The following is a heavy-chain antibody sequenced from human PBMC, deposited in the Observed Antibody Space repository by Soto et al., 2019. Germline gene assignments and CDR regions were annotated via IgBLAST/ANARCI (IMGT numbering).Heavy chain of an antibody. CDR1: GGTFSSYA. Sequence: ASVKVCCKDSGGTFSSYAISWVRQAPGQGLECMGGIIPIFGTANYAQKFQGRVTITAXXXXSXXXMXLXXRRXEGTAVYYCANTPHTSSYSHSRRHATLISV. J-gene: IGHJ5*01. CDR2: IIPIFGTA. CDR3: ANTPHTSSYSHS. D-gene: IGHD2-15*01. V-gene: IGHV1-69*13.